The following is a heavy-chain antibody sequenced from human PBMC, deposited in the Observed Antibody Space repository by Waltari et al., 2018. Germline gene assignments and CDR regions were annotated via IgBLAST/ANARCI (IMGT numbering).Heavy chain of an antibody. CDR1: GFTFSSYG. J-gene: IGHJ4*02. CDR3: AKVDWSGYLYY. CDR2: IRYEGSNK. Sequence: QVQLVESGGGVVQPGGSLRLSCAASGFTFSSYGMHWVRQAPGKGLEWVAFIRYEGSNKYYADSVKGRFTISRDNSKNTLYLQMNSLRAEDTAVYYCAKVDWSGYLYYWGQGTLVTVSS. D-gene: IGHD3-3*01. V-gene: IGHV3-30*02.